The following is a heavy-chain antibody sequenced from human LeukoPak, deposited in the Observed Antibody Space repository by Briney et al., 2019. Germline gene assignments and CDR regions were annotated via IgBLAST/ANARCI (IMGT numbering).Heavy chain of an antibody. CDR1: GGSFSGYY. Sequence: SSETLSLTCAVYGGSFSGYYWSWIRQPPGEGLEWIGEINHSGSTNYNPSLKSRVTISVDTSKNQFSLKLSSVTAADTAVYYCARGSGLTTMVRGVPYYYYYYYMDVWGKGTTVTVSS. J-gene: IGHJ6*03. D-gene: IGHD3-10*01. CDR2: INHSGST. V-gene: IGHV4-34*01. CDR3: ARGSGLTTMVRGVPYYYYYYYMDV.